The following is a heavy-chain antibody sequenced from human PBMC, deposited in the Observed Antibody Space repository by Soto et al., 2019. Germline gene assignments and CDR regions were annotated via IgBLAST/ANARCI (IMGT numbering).Heavy chain of an antibody. CDR2: INHSGSN. V-gene: IGHV4-34*01. CDR1: GGSFSGYY. J-gene: IGHJ3*02. D-gene: IGHD3-22*01. Sequence: PSETLSLTCAVYGGSFSGYYWSWIRQPPGKGLEWIGEINHSGSNNYNPSLKSRVTISVDTSKNQFSLKLSSVTAADTAVYYCARGRAGWLSDAFDIWGQGTMVTVSS. CDR3: ARGRAGWLSDAFDI.